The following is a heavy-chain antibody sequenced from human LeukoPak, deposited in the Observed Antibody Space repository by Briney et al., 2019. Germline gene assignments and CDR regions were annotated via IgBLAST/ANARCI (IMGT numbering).Heavy chain of an antibody. CDR3: ATRGRLGELSFEFDY. CDR1: GYTFSYYY. J-gene: IGHJ4*02. D-gene: IGHD3-16*02. V-gene: IGHV1-2*02. Sequence: ASVKVSCKASGYTFSYYYMHWVRQAPGQGLEWMGWINPNSGATNYAQRFQGRVTMTRDTSISTAYMELSRLRSDDTAVYYCATRGRLGELSFEFDYWGQGTLVTVPS. CDR2: INPNSGAT.